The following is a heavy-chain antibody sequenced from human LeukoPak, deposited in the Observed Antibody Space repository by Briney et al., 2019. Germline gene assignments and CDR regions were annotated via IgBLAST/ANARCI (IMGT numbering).Heavy chain of an antibody. J-gene: IGHJ6*02. CDR1: RFTFSTYW. CDR2: ISGDGSNT. V-gene: IGHV3-74*01. CDR3: ARDTALRMGA. Sequence: PGGSLRLSCAASRFTFSTYWIHWVRQAPGKGLMWVSLISGDGSNTRYADSVKGRFTISRDNAKNTLYLQMNSLRAEDTAVYYCARDTALRMGAWGQGTTVTVSS.